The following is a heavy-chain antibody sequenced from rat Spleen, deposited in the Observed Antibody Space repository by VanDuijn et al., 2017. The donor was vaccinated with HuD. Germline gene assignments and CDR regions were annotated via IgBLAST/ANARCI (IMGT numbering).Heavy chain of an antibody. Sequence: EVQLVESGGGLVQPGRSLKLSCAASGFTFSDYYMAWVRQAPKKGLEWVASISFQGSNTYYGDSVKGRFTISRDNAKSTLYLQMDSLRSEDTATYYCTRRGITITSCVLDAWGQGASVTVSS. CDR3: TRRGITITSCVLDA. CDR1: GFTFSDYY. J-gene: IGHJ4*01. D-gene: IGHD1-2*01. CDR2: ISFQGSNT. V-gene: IGHV5-22*01.